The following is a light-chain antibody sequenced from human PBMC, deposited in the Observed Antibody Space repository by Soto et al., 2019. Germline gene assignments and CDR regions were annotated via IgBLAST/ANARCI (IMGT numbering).Light chain of an antibody. CDR2: LNSDGSH. CDR3: QTYEV. CDR1: SGHSSYA. J-gene: IGLJ2*01. Sequence: QSVLTQSPSGSASLGASVKLTCTLSSGHSSYAIAWHQQQPEKGPRYLMKLNSDGSHSKGDGIPDRFSGSSSGAERYLTISSLQSEDEADYYCQTYEVFGGGTKLTVL. V-gene: IGLV4-69*01.